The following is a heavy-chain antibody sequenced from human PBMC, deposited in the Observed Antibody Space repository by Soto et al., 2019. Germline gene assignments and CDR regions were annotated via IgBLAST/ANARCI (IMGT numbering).Heavy chain of an antibody. Sequence: SETLSLTCTVSGGSISSSSYYWGWIRQPPGKGLEWIGSIYYSGSTYYNPSLKSRVTISVDTSKNQFSLKLSSVTAADTAVYYCARLKLEYSSSSGSGYYFDYWGQGTLVTVSS. CDR3: ARLKLEYSSSSGSGYYFDY. V-gene: IGHV4-39*01. J-gene: IGHJ4*02. D-gene: IGHD6-6*01. CDR1: GGSISSSSYY. CDR2: IYYSGST.